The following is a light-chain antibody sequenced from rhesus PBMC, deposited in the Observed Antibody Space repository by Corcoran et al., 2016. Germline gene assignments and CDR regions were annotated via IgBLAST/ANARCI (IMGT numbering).Light chain of an antibody. Sequence: QSALTQPPSVSKSLGQSVTISCTGTSSDIGGYNGVSGYQQHPGTAPRLLIYEVSKRPSGVSDRFSGSKSGNTASLTISGLQAEDVADYYCGSSRSGSPYIFGAGTRLTVL. CDR2: EVS. CDR1: SSDIGGYNG. J-gene: IGLJ1*01. V-gene: IGLV2-38*01. CDR3: GSSRSGSPYI.